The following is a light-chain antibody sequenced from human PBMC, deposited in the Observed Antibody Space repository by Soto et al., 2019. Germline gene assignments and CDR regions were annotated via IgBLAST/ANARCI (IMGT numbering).Light chain of an antibody. CDR3: QQSYSTLALT. CDR1: QSVNNN. Sequence: EIILTQSPASLSVSPGERATLSCRASQSVNNNLAWYQQKPGQAPRLLIYGASTRATGIPGRFRGSGSGTEFTLTITSLQSEDFATYYCQQSYSTLALTFGGGTKVEIK. CDR2: GAS. V-gene: IGKV3-15*01. J-gene: IGKJ4*01.